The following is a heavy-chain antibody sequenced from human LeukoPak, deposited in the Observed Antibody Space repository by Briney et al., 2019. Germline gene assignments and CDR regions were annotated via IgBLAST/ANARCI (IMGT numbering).Heavy chain of an antibody. CDR3: AKLLHDYGDTPQYYGMDV. V-gene: IGHV3-30*18. CDR1: GFPFSNYG. D-gene: IGHD4-17*01. CDR2: ISYDGNMK. J-gene: IGHJ6*02. Sequence: GGSLRLSCAASGFPFSNYGMNWVRKASGKGLKWVGLISYDGNMKYYTESVKGRFATSRDNSKNTVYLQMNSLRAEDTAVYYCAKLLHDYGDTPQYYGMDVWGQGTTVTVSS.